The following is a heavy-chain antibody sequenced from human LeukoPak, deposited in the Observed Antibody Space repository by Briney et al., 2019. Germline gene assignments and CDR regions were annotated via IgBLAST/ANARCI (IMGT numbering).Heavy chain of an antibody. CDR3: ARDQGYSSGDYYLFDY. Sequence: ASVKVSCKASGYTFTGYYMHWVRQAPGQGLEWMGWINPNSGGTNYAQKFQGRVTMTRDTSISTAYMELSRLRSDDTAVYYCARDQGYSSGDYYLFDYLGQGTLVTVSS. CDR1: GYTFTGYY. CDR2: INPNSGGT. J-gene: IGHJ4*02. V-gene: IGHV1-2*02. D-gene: IGHD3-22*01.